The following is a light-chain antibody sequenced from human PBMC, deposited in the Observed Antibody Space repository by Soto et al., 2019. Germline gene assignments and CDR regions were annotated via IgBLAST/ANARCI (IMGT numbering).Light chain of an antibody. J-gene: IGKJ4*01. CDR1: QNLLSSSNNRNY. Sequence: DIVMTQSPDSLAVSLGERATFNCTSSQNLLSSSNNRNYLAWYQQKPGQPPKLLIYWASTRESGVPDRFSGSGSGTDFPLTISSLQAEDVALFYCQQYYATPLTFGGGTKVEI. CDR2: WAS. CDR3: QQYYATPLT. V-gene: IGKV4-1*01.